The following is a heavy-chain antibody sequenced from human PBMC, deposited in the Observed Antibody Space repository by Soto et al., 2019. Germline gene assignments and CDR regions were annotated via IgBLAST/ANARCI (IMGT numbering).Heavy chain of an antibody. V-gene: IGHV1-46*03. CDR1: GYTFTSYY. Sequence: ASVKVSCKASGYTFTSYYMHWVRQAPGQGLEWMGIINPSGGSTSYAQKFQGRVTMTRDTSTSTVYMELSSLRSEDTAVYYCARVWRGWFGGDYHYYGMDVWGQGTTVTVSS. CDR3: ARVWRGWFGGDYHYYGMDV. D-gene: IGHD3-10*01. J-gene: IGHJ6*02. CDR2: INPSGGST.